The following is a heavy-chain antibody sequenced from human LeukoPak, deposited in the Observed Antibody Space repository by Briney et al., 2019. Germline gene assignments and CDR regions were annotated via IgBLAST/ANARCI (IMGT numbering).Heavy chain of an antibody. Sequence: SVKVSCKASGGTFSSYAISWVRQAPGQGLEWMGGIIPIFGTANYAQKFQGRVTITADESTSTAYMELSSLRSEDTAVYYCARDAYYYDSGSHWASNWFDPWGQGTLVTVSS. J-gene: IGHJ5*02. CDR2: IIPIFGTA. CDR1: GGTFSSYA. V-gene: IGHV1-69*13. D-gene: IGHD3-10*01. CDR3: ARDAYYYDSGSHWASNWFDP.